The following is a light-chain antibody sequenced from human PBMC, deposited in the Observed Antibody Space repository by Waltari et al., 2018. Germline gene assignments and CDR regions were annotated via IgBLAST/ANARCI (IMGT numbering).Light chain of an antibody. J-gene: IGLJ3*02. CDR3: SSRNGRANQVV. V-gene: IGLV3-19*01. CDR2: GKD. Sequence: SSELTQDPAVSVALGQPVRITCQGDSLRTSYARWYQLKPGQAPVLVIYGKDKRPSGIPDRISGYSSGATSSLTITGAQAEDEADYYCSSRNGRANQVVFAGGTKVTVL. CDR1: SLRTSY.